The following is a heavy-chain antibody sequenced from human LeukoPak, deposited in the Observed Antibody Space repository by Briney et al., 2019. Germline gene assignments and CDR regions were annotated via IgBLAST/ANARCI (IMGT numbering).Heavy chain of an antibody. CDR3: ARDRGYSYGEDAFDI. D-gene: IGHD5-18*01. CDR1: GFTVSSNY. J-gene: IGHJ3*02. CDR2: IYSGGNT. Sequence: PGGSLRLSCAASGFTVSSNYMSWVRQAPGKGLEWVSIIYSGGNTYYADSVKGRFTISRDNSKNTLYLHMNSLRAEDTAVYYCARDRGYSYGEDAFDIWGQGTMVTVSS. V-gene: IGHV3-66*01.